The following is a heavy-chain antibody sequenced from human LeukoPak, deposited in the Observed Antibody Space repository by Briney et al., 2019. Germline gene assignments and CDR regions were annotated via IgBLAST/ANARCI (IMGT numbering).Heavy chain of an antibody. J-gene: IGHJ6*03. Sequence: SVKVPCKASGGTFSSYAISWVRQAPGQGLEWMGGIIPIFGTANYAQKFQGRVTITTDESTSTAYMELSSLRSEDTAVYYCASHREGSGSFAYYYYYYMDVWGKGTTVTVSS. CDR1: GGTFSSYA. CDR2: IIPIFGTA. D-gene: IGHD3-10*01. CDR3: ASHREGSGSFAYYYYYYMDV. V-gene: IGHV1-69*05.